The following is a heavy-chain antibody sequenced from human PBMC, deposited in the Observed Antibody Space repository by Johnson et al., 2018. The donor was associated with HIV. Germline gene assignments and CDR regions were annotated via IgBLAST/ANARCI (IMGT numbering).Heavy chain of an antibody. CDR1: GFTFSSYD. CDR2: IGTAGDT. CDR3: VRGGYYYDQAGAFDI. V-gene: IGHV3-13*01. D-gene: IGHD3-22*01. Sequence: VQLVESGGGVVQPGRSLRLSCAASGFTFSSYDMHWVRQATGKGLEWVSAIGTAGDTYYPGSVKGRFTISRDNSKNTLFLQMNSLRAEDTAVYYCVRGGYYYDQAGAFDIWGQGTMVTVSS. J-gene: IGHJ3*02.